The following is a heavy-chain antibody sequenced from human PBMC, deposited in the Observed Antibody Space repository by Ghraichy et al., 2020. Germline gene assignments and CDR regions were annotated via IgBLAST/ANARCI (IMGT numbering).Heavy chain of an antibody. CDR1: GFTFSSYA. Sequence: LNISCAASGFTFSSYAMHWVRQAPGKGLEWVAVISYDGSNKYYADSVKGRFTISRDNSKNTLYLQMNSLRAEDTAVYYCARDGPGIAVAGTFDYWGQGTLVTVSS. D-gene: IGHD6-19*01. V-gene: IGHV3-30*01. J-gene: IGHJ4*02. CDR3: ARDGPGIAVAGTFDY. CDR2: ISYDGSNK.